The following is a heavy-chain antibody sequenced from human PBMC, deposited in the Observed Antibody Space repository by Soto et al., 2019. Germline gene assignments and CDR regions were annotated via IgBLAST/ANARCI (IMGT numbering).Heavy chain of an antibody. J-gene: IGHJ5*01. CDR1: GFSFSDYA. CDR3: AKDAVPYNGKWDWCDS. V-gene: IGHV3-23*01. CDR2: IGGVGTDR. D-gene: IGHD1-20*01. Sequence: DVQLLESGGSLVQPGGSLRLSSAASGFSFSDYAMTWVRQAPGKGSEWVSSIGGVGTDRYFADSVKGRFTISRAISKNTLFVQMSCLRIDHTAVYYCAKDAVPYNGKWDWCDSWGQGTLVNVSS.